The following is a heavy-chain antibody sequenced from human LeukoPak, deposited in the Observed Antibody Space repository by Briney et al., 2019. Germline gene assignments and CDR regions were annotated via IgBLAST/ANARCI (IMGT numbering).Heavy chain of an antibody. V-gene: IGHV1-2*02. CDR3: ARAETVRGYYDSSGYYYGAY. D-gene: IGHD3-22*01. CDR2: INPNSGGT. J-gene: IGHJ4*02. CDR1: GYTFTGYY. Sequence: EASVKVSCKASGYTFTGYYMHWVRQAPGQGLEWMGWINPNSGGTNYAQKFQGRGTMTRDTSISTAYMELSRLRSDDTAVYYCARAETVRGYYDSSGYYYGAYWGQGTLVTVSS.